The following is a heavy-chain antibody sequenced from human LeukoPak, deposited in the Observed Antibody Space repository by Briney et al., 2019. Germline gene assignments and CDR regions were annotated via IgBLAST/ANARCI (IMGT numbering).Heavy chain of an antibody. J-gene: IGHJ3*01. CDR2: IIPIFGTA. D-gene: IGHD2-21*02. CDR3: ARDVTDAFDV. Sequence: SVKVSCKASGGTFSSYAISWVRQAPGQGLEWMGRIIPIFGTANYAQKFQGRVTITTDESTSTAYMELSSLRSEDTAMYYCARDVTDAFDVWGQGTMVTVSP. CDR1: GGTFSSYA. V-gene: IGHV1-69*05.